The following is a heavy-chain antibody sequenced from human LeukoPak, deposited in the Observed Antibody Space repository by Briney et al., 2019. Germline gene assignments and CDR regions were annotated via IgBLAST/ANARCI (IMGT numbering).Heavy chain of an antibody. D-gene: IGHD5-12*01. CDR3: AGQLRATHFDY. CDR1: GGSISSYY. J-gene: IGHJ4*02. CDR2: IYYSGST. V-gene: IGHV4-59*08. Sequence: SGTLSLTCTVSGGSISSYYWSWIRQPPGKGLEWIGYIYYSGSTNYNPSLKSRVTISVDTSKNQFSLKLSSVTAADTAVYYCAGQLRATHFDYWGQGTLVTVSS.